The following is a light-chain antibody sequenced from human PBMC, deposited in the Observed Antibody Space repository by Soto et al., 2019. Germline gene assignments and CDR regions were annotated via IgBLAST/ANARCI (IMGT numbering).Light chain of an antibody. Sequence: IKMTQSPSSLSASVGDRVTINCRASQSIGGYLNWYQQKPGKAPNLLIYAASNLHSGAPSRFSGSGSGTHFTLTINSLQPEDFATYYCQQSFNTPWTFGQGTKVDIK. J-gene: IGKJ1*01. CDR2: AAS. CDR3: QQSFNTPWT. CDR1: QSIGGY. V-gene: IGKV1-39*01.